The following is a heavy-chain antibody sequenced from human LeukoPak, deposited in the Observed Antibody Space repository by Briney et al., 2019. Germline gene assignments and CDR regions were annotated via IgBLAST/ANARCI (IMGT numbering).Heavy chain of an antibody. CDR1: GGSISSSSYY. D-gene: IGHD2-15*01. V-gene: IGHV4-39*01. CDR2: VYYSGST. Sequence: SETLSLTCTVSGGSISSSSYYWGWIRQPPGKGLEWIGSVYYSGSTYYNPSLKSRVTISVDTSKNQFSLKLSSVTAADTAVYYCASPYCSGGSCYSGMGDYWGQGTLVTVSS. CDR3: ASPYCSGGSCYSGMGDY. J-gene: IGHJ4*02.